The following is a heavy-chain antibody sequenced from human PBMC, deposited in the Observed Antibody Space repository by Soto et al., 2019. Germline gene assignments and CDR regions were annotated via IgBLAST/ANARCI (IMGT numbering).Heavy chain of an antibody. CDR3: ARRQTYYDFWSGHNMQADAFDI. CDR2: ISYDGSNK. Sequence: QVQLVESGGGVVQPGRSLRLSCAASGFTFSSYAMHWVRQAPGKGLEWVAVISYDGSNKYYADSVKGRFTISRDNSKNTLYLQMNSLRDEDTAVYYCARRQTYYDFWSGHNMQADAFDIWGQGTMVTVSS. CDR1: GFTFSSYA. V-gene: IGHV3-30-3*01. J-gene: IGHJ3*02. D-gene: IGHD3-3*01.